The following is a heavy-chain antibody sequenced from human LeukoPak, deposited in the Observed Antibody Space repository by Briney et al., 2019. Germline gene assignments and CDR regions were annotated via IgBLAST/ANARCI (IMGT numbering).Heavy chain of an antibody. CDR2: INPNSGGT. CDR3: AREGLGGYYDSSGYYW. CDR1: GYTFTSYD. V-gene: IGHV1-2*02. Sequence: ASVKVSCKASGYTFTSYDINWVRQATGQGLEWLGWINPNSGGTSYAQKFQGRVTMTRDTSISTAYMELSRLRSDDTAVYYCAREGLGGYYDSSGYYWWGQGTLVTVSS. D-gene: IGHD3-22*01. J-gene: IGHJ4*02.